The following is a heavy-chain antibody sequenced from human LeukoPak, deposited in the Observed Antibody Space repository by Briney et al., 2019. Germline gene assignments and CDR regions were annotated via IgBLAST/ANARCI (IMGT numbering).Heavy chain of an antibody. D-gene: IGHD6-6*01. Sequence: PSETLSLTCTVSGGSISSSSYYWGWIRQPPGKGLEWIGSIYYSGSTYYNPSLKSRVTISVDTSKNQFSLKLSSVTAADTAVYYCARQLVPHWFDPWGQGTLVTVSS. CDR1: GGSISSSSYY. CDR3: ARQLVPHWFDP. J-gene: IGHJ5*02. V-gene: IGHV4-39*07. CDR2: IYYSGST.